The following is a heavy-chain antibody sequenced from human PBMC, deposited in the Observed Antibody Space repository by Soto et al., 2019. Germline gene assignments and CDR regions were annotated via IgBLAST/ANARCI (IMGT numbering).Heavy chain of an antibody. Sequence: LRLSCAASGFTFSSYSMNWVRQAPGKGLEWVSSISSSSSYIYYADSVKGRFTISRDNAKNSLYLQMNSLRAEDTAVYYCARARPDDYYYGMDVWGQGTTVTVSS. CDR2: ISSSSSYI. J-gene: IGHJ6*02. V-gene: IGHV3-21*01. D-gene: IGHD6-6*01. CDR3: ARARPDDYYYGMDV. CDR1: GFTFSSYS.